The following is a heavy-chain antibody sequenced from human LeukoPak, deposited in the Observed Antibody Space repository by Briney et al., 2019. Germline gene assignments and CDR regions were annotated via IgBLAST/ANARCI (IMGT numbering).Heavy chain of an antibody. CDR1: GYTFINYG. Sequence: ASVKVSCKASGYTFINYGISWVRQAPGQGLEWMGWISANSGNTKFAQKVQGRITMTTDTSTSTAYMELRSLRSDDTAIYYCARLRRDGYRYYSDYWGQGTLVTVSS. CDR3: ARLRRDGYRYYSDY. J-gene: IGHJ4*02. D-gene: IGHD5-24*01. CDR2: ISANSGNT. V-gene: IGHV1-18*01.